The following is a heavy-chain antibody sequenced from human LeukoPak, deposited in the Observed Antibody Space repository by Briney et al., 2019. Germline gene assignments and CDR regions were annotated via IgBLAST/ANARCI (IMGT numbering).Heavy chain of an antibody. CDR2: ISSSSSTI. D-gene: IGHD5-12*01. V-gene: IGHV3-48*01. CDR1: GFTFSSYE. CDR3: ARDPSGYENYYYYMDV. J-gene: IGHJ6*03. Sequence: GGSLRLSCAASGFTFSSYEMNWVRQAPGKGLEWVSYISSSSSTIYYADSVKGRFTISRDNSKNTLYLQMNSLRAEDTAVYYCARDPSGYENYYYYMDVWGKGTTVTVSS.